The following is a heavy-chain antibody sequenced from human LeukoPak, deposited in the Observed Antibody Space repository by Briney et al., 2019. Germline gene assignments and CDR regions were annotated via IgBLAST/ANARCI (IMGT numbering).Heavy chain of an antibody. CDR3: ARAPSEIGGYYPEYFRH. CDR2: INSDGSST. V-gene: IGHV3-74*01. Sequence: GGSLRLSCAASGFTFSSYWMHWVRQAPGKELVWVSRINSDGSSTSYADSVKGRFTISRDNAKNTLYLQMNSLRAEDTGVYYCARAPSEIGGYYPEYFRHWGQGTLVTVSS. D-gene: IGHD3-22*01. CDR1: GFTFSSYW. J-gene: IGHJ1*01.